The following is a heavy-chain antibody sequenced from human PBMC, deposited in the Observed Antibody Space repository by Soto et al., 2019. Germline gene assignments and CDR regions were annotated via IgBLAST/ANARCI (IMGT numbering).Heavy chain of an antibody. J-gene: IGHJ4*02. D-gene: IGHD6-19*01. CDR1: GFAFSDYS. CDR3: AAPYSTGYRLSGY. V-gene: IGHV3-21*01. Sequence: PGGSLRLSCVASGFAFSDYSVSLVRQSPGKGLEWLSSISSSSTFTHYADSVKGRFTISRENAKNSLYLQMNSLRAEETAVYYCAAPYSTGYRLSGYSDQGTLVTVSS. CDR2: ISSSSTFT.